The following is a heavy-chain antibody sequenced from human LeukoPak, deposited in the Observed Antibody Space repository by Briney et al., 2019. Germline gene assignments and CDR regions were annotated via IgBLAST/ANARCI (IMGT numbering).Heavy chain of an antibody. CDR1: GGSISSYY. Sequence: SETLSLTCTVSGGSISSYYWSWIRQPPGKGLEWIGYIYYSGSNNYNPPLKSRVTVSVDTSKNQFSLKLSSVTAADTAVYYCARGYSGSQPDAFDIWGQGTMVTVSS. D-gene: IGHD1-26*01. CDR3: ARGYSGSQPDAFDI. J-gene: IGHJ3*02. CDR2: IYYSGSN. V-gene: IGHV4-59*01.